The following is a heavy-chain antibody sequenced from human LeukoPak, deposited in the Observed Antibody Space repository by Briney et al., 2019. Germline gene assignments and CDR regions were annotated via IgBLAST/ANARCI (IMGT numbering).Heavy chain of an antibody. CDR2: VMEDGSEQ. D-gene: IGHD2-15*01. J-gene: IGHJ4*01. Sequence: PGGSLRLSCAVSGFSFRNSWMSWVRQAPGKGPEWLANVMEDGSEQYYVDSVKGRFTISRDNAENSLYLQMNSLRVDDTAMYHCVREYCSGGNCYVPGFWGHGTLVTVSS. CDR3: VREYCSGGNCYVPGF. V-gene: IGHV3-7*03. CDR1: GFSFRNSW.